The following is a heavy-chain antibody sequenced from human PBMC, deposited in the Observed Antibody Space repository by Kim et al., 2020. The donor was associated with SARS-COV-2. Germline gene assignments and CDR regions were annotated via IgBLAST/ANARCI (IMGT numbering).Heavy chain of an antibody. D-gene: IGHD3-10*01. CDR1: GFTFSSYA. Sequence: GGSLRLSCAASGFTFSSYAMSWVRQAPGKGLEWVSAISGSGGSTYYADSVKGRFTISRDNSKNTLYLQMNSLRAEDTAVYYCARLLWFGELSYFDYWGQGTLVTVSS. J-gene: IGHJ4*02. V-gene: IGHV3-23*01. CDR3: ARLLWFGELSYFDY. CDR2: ISGSGGST.